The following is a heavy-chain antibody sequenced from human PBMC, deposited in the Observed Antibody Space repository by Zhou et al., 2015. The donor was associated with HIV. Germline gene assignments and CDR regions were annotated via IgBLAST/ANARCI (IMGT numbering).Heavy chain of an antibody. CDR3: AADRDTSGWYDEPFDS. V-gene: IGHV3-23*04. D-gene: IGHD6-19*01. J-gene: IGHJ4*02. Sequence: EVQLVESGGGLVQPGRSLRLSCGASGFTFHDHAMHWVRQAPGRGLEWVSGISGSGGKTYYADSVKGRLTISRDNSKKTLYLQMNSLRHEDTAVYYCAADRDTSGWYDEPFDSWGQGTLVTVST. CDR2: ISGSGGKT. CDR1: GFTFHDHA.